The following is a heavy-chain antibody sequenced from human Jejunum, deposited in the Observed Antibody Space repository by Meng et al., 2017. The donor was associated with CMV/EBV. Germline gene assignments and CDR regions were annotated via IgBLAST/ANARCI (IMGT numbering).Heavy chain of an antibody. CDR3: MRAHPLGT. Sequence: LSCVASGFTVSEFWMSWVRQTPGRGPEWVANIKEDGSDISYVDSVRGRFTISRDNAKNSLYLQMNSLTAEDTALYYCMRAHPLGTWGQGTLVTVSS. V-gene: IGHV3-7*04. D-gene: IGHD7-27*01. CDR1: GFTVSEFW. J-gene: IGHJ4*02. CDR2: IKEDGSDI.